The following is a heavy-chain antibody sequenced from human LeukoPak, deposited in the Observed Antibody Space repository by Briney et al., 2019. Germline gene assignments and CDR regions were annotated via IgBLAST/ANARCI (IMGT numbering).Heavy chain of an antibody. CDR3: ARDCSGGSCYPIYYYYGMDV. J-gene: IGHJ6*04. Sequence: PGGSLRLSCAASGFTFSSYEMNWVRQAPGKGLEWVSYISSSGSTIYYADSVKGRFTISRDNAKNSLYVQMNSLRAEDTAVYYCARDCSGGSCYPIYYYYGMDVWGKGTTVTVSS. CDR2: ISSSGSTI. D-gene: IGHD2-15*01. CDR1: GFTFSSYE. V-gene: IGHV3-48*03.